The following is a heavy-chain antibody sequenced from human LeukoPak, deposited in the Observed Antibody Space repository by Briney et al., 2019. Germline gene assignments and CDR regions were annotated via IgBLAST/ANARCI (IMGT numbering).Heavy chain of an antibody. J-gene: IGHJ3*02. CDR2: IYYSGST. D-gene: IGHD2-2*01. V-gene: IGHV4-59*08. Sequence: SETLSLTCTVPGGSISSYYWSWIRQPPGKGLEWIGYIYYSGSTNYNPSLKSRVTISVDTSKNQFSLKLSSVTAADTAVYYCARMCSSTSCYAPDAFDIWGQGTMVTVSS. CDR1: GGSISSYY. CDR3: ARMCSSTSCYAPDAFDI.